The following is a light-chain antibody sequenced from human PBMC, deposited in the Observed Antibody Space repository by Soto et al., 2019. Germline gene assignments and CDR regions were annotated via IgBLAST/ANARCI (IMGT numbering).Light chain of an antibody. Sequence: DVVMTQSPLSLPVTLGQPASISCRSSESRVYIDGNTYLHWFQQRPGQTPRRLIYMFSNRDSGVPDRFSGSASGTDFTLKISCVEAEDGGIYYYMQATRWPPHLLGQGTKLEIK. J-gene: IGKJ2*01. V-gene: IGKV2-30*01. CDR1: ESRVYIDGNTY. CDR3: MQATRWPPHL. CDR2: MFS.